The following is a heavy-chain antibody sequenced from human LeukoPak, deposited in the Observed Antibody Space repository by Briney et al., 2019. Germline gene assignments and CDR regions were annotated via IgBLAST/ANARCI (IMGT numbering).Heavy chain of an antibody. V-gene: IGHV3-23*01. CDR1: GFTFDDYG. CDR3: ASNLEMATTPPDY. CDR2: ISGSGGST. Sequence: GGSLRLSCAASGFTFDDYGMSWVRQTSGPGLEWVSAISGSGGSTYYPDSVKGRFIISRDNSKNTLYLQMNSLRAEDTAVYYCASNLEMATTPPDYWGQGTLVTVSS. D-gene: IGHD5-24*01. J-gene: IGHJ4*02.